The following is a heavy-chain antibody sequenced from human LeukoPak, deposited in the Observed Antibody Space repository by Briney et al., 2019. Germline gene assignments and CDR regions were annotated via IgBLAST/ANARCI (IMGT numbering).Heavy chain of an antibody. CDR2: ISSISSYQ. D-gene: IGHD3-3*01. J-gene: IGHJ3*02. V-gene: IGHV3-21*06. CDR1: GFTFSSHA. CDR3: ARGLRLDAFDI. Sequence: GGSLRLSCVASGFTFSSHAMSWVRQAPGKGLEWVSSISSISSYQYYADSVKGRFTISRDNAKNSLYLQMNSLRAEDTAVYYCARGLRLDAFDIWGQGTMVTVSS.